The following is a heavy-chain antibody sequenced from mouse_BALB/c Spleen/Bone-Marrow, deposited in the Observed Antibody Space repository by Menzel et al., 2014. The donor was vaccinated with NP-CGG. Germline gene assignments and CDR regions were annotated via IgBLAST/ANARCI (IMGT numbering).Heavy chain of an antibody. V-gene: IGHV1-9*01. CDR1: GYTFSSYW. D-gene: IGHD2-4*01. CDR3: SRSRDYGEDY. J-gene: IGHJ3*01. CDR2: ILPGSGST. Sequence: VQLQQSGAELMKPGASVKISCKATGYTFSSYWIEWVKQRPGHGLEWIGEILPGSGSTNYNEKFKGKATFTADTSSNTANMQFSNLTSEESADYYCSRSRDYGEDYWGQGTLVTVSA.